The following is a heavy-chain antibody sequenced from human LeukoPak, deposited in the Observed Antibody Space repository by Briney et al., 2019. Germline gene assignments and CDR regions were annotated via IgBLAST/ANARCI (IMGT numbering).Heavy chain of an antibody. CDR1: GGSISSYY. J-gene: IGHJ5*02. Sequence: SETLSLTCTVSGGSISSYYWSWIRQPPGKGLEWIGYIYYSGSTNYNPSLKSRVTISVDTSKNQFSLKLSSVTAADTAVYYCARLIAAAGPNNWFDPWGQGTLVTVSS. CDR3: ARLIAAAGPNNWFDP. D-gene: IGHD6-13*01. V-gene: IGHV4-59*01. CDR2: IYYSGST.